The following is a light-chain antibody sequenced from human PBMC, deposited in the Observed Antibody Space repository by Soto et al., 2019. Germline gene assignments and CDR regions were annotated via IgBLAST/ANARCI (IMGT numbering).Light chain of an antibody. J-gene: IGLJ3*02. CDR3: GAWDSSLRVVL. CDR1: SYNIGASY. V-gene: IGLV1-51*01. Sequence: QSVLTQPPSMSAAPGQKITISCSGSSYNIGASYVFWYQQFPVTAPKLLIYDTDKRPSGIPDRFSGSKSGTSATLGITRLQTGDEADYYCGAWDSSLRVVLFGGGTKLTVL. CDR2: DTD.